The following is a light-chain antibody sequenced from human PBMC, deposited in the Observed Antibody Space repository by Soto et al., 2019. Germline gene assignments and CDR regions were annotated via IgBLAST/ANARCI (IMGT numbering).Light chain of an antibody. Sequence: QSALTQPPSVSGSPGQSVTISCTGTSSDVGGYNYVSWYQQHPGKAPKVIIFDVSKRPSGVPDRFSGSKSGSTASLTISGLQPDDEADYYCCSYAGGFYVVGTGTKVTVL. J-gene: IGLJ1*01. CDR3: CSYAGGFYV. CDR2: DVS. V-gene: IGLV2-11*01. CDR1: SSDVGGYNY.